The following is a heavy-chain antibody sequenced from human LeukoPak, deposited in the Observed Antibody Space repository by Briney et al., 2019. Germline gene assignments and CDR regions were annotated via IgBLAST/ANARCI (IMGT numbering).Heavy chain of an antibody. CDR3: ARVGEHCSGDTCYTFNF. CDR1: GYSFSSYY. D-gene: IGHD2-15*01. Sequence: GASVKVSCKASGYSFSSYYIHWVRQAPGQGLEWMGIINPSGGSTNYAQKFQGRVTMTRDTSASTIYMELSSLRSEDTAMYYCARVGEHCSGDTCYTFNFWGQGTLVTVSS. CDR2: INPSGGST. J-gene: IGHJ4*02. V-gene: IGHV1-46*01.